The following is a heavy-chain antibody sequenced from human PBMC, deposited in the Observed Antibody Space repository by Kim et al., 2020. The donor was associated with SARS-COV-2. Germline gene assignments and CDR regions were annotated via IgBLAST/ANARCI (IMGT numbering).Heavy chain of an antibody. D-gene: IGHD4-4*01. CDR3: ARDLNPTVFDY. CDR1: GYTFTKYP. V-gene: IGHV1-3*01. Sequence: ASVKVSCKAFGYTFTKYPIHWVRQAPGQRLEWMGWIDAGTGNGRYSENFQGRVTITRDTSANIDYMEMSSLTSEDTGIYYCARDLNPTVFDYWGQGTLVTVSS. CDR2: IDAGTGNG. J-gene: IGHJ4*02.